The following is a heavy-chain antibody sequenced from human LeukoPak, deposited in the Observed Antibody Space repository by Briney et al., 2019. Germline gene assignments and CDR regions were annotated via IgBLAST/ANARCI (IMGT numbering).Heavy chain of an antibody. Sequence: GGSLRLSCAASGFTFSSYAMHWVRQAPGKGLEWVAVISYDGSKKYYADSVKGRFTISRDNAKNSLYLQMNSLRAEDTAVYYCAKLEAGVLLWFGELTDWGQGTLDTVSS. J-gene: IGHJ4*02. CDR2: ISYDGSKK. D-gene: IGHD3-10*01. CDR3: AKLEAGVLLWFGELTD. CDR1: GFTFSSYA. V-gene: IGHV3-30-3*02.